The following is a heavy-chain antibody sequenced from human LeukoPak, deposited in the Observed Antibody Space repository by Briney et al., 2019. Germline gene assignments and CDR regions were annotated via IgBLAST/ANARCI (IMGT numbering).Heavy chain of an antibody. CDR3: ARGEASNDFWSGPYNWFDP. D-gene: IGHD3-3*01. J-gene: IGHJ5*02. CDR2: IYYTGST. Sequence: SETLSLTCTVSGGSITSYYWTWIRQPPGEGLEWIGYIYYTGSTNYNPSLKSRVTLSVVTSNNEVSLKLRSVTAADTAVYYCARGEASNDFWSGPYNWFDPWGQGTLVTVSS. CDR1: GGSITSYY. V-gene: IGHV4-59*01.